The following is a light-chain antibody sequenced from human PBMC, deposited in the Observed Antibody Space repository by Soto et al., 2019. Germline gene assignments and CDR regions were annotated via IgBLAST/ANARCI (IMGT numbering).Light chain of an antibody. J-gene: IGLJ2*01. CDR2: EVS. Sequence: QSALTQPPSASGSPGQSVTISCTGTSSDVGGYNYVSWYQQHPGTAPKLMIYEVSRRPSGVPDRFSGSKSATSASLAITGLQAEDEADYYCHSYDSSLRVVFGGGTKLTVL. CDR3: HSYDSSLRVV. V-gene: IGLV2-8*01. CDR1: SSDVGGYNY.